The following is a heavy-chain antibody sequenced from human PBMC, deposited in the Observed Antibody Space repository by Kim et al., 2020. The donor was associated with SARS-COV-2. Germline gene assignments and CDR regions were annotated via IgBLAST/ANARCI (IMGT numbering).Heavy chain of an antibody. D-gene: IGHD3-10*01. Sequence: SLRLSCAASGFTFGDYAMHWVRQAPGKGLEWVSGISWNSGSIGYADSVKGRFTISRDNAKNSLYLQMNSLRAEDTALYYCAKTSSGSYGYNLFDYWGQGTLVTVSS. CDR1: GFTFGDYA. J-gene: IGHJ4*02. V-gene: IGHV3-9*01. CDR3: AKTSSGSYGYNLFDY. CDR2: ISWNSGSI.